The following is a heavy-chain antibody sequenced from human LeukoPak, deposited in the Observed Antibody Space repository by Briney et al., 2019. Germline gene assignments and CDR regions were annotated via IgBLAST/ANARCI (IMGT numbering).Heavy chain of an antibody. V-gene: IGHV5-51*01. Sequence: GESLKISCKGFEYSFTTYWIGWVRQMPGKGLEWMGIIYPNDSDTIYCPSFQGQVTISADKSISTAYLQWGSLKASDTAMYYCARYPRGEGFDYWGQGTLVTVSS. D-gene: IGHD3-16*01. CDR3: ARYPRGEGFDY. J-gene: IGHJ4*02. CDR1: EYSFTTYW. CDR2: IYPNDSDT.